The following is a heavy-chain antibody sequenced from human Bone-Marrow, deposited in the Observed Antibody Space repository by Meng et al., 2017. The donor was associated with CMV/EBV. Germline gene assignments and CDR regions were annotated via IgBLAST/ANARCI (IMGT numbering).Heavy chain of an antibody. CDR2: INSDGSST. CDR3: LAKDCSGGSCYYYYYGMDV. D-gene: IGHD2-15*01. CDR1: GFSFDDYA. Sequence: GGSLRLSCAASGFSFDDYAMHWVRQAPGKGLEWVSRINSDGSSTSYADSVKGRFTISRDNAKNTLYLQMNSLRAEDTAVYYCLAKDCSGGSCYYYYYGMDVWGQGTTVTVSS. V-gene: IGHV3-74*01. J-gene: IGHJ6*02.